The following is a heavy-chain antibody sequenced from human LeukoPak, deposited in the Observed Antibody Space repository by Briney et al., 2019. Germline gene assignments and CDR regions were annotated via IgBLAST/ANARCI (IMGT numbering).Heavy chain of an antibody. Sequence: PGGSLRLSCAVSGFTFSAHYMDWVRQAPGKGLEWVGRTTNKANGYTTEYAASVKGRFAISRDDSKNSLYLQMNSLKTEDTAVYYCARDLILRFWSGYYAGFDYYYGMDVWGQGTTVTVSS. CDR2: TTNKANGYTT. D-gene: IGHD3-3*01. V-gene: IGHV3-72*01. CDR3: ARDLILRFWSGYYAGFDYYYGMDV. J-gene: IGHJ6*02. CDR1: GFTFSAHY.